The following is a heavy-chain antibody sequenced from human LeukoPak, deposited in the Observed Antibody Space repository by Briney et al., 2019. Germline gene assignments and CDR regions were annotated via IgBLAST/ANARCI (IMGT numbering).Heavy chain of an antibody. CDR1: GGSISSDY. Sequence: SATLSLTCTVSGGSISSDYWSWIRQPPGKGLEWIGYIYYSGSTNYNPSLKSRVTISVDTSKNQFSLRLRSVTAADTAVYYCARLIPYYFDYWGQGILVTVSS. V-gene: IGHV4-59*01. CDR3: ARLIPYYFDY. J-gene: IGHJ4*02. CDR2: IYYSGST.